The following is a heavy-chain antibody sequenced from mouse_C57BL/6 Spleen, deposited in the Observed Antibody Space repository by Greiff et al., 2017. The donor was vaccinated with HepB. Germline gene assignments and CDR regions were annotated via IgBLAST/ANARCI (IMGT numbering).Heavy chain of an antibody. Sequence: QVQLQQSGPELVKPGASVKISCKASGYAFSSSWMNWVKQRPGKGLEWIGRIYPGDGDTNYNGKFKGKATLTADKSSSKAYMQLSSLTSEDSAVYFCARGPDFFDYWGQGTTLTVSS. J-gene: IGHJ2*01. CDR3: ARGPDFFDY. CDR2: IYPGDGDT. CDR1: GYAFSSSW. V-gene: IGHV1-82*01.